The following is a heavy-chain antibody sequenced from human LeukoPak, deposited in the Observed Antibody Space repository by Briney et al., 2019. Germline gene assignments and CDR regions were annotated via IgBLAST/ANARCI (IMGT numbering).Heavy chain of an antibody. V-gene: IGHV1-18*04. CDR2: INPNNGNT. Sequence: GASVKVSCKASGYTFTGYYMHWVRQAPGQGLEWMGWINPNNGNTNYAQKLQGRVTMTTDTSTSTAYMELRSLRSDDTAVYYCARDVDPRIAAAGTPEGFLFDPWGQGTLVTVSS. CDR3: ARDVDPRIAAAGTPEGFLFDP. CDR1: GYTFTGYY. D-gene: IGHD6-13*01. J-gene: IGHJ5*02.